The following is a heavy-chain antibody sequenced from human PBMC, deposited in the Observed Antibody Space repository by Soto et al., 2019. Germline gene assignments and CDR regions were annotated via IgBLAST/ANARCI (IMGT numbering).Heavy chain of an antibody. D-gene: IGHD6-13*01. V-gene: IGHV5-51*01. CDR1: GYSFTSYW. J-gene: IGHJ6*02. Sequence: GESLKISCKGSGYSFTSYWIGWVRQMPGKGLEWMGIIYPGDSDTRYSPSFQGQVTISADKSISTAYLQWSSLKASDTAMYYCARRIAAAGEPGGYYYYYGMDVWGQGTTVTVSS. CDR2: IYPGDSDT. CDR3: ARRIAAAGEPGGYYYYYGMDV.